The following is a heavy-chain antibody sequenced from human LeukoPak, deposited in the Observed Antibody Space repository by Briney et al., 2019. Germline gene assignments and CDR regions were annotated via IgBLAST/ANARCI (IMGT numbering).Heavy chain of an antibody. Sequence: PGGSLRLSCAASGFTFSNYAMRWVRQAPGKGLEWVSTISGSGNSTYYADSVKGRFTISRDNSENTFYLQMNSLRAEDTAVYYCAKQRGYGVSNYNDYWGQGTLVTVSS. D-gene: IGHD5-12*01. CDR2: ISGSGNST. J-gene: IGHJ4*02. CDR3: AKQRGYGVSNYNDY. CDR1: GFTFSNYA. V-gene: IGHV3-23*01.